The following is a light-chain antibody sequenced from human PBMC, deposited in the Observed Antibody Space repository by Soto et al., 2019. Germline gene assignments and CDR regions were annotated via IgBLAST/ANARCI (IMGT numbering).Light chain of an antibody. CDR1: GSDVGAYNL. J-gene: IGLJ1*01. Sequence: QSALTQPASVSGSPGQSITISCAGTGSDVGAYNLVSWYQQHPGKAPKLIIREVNTRPSGISNRSSGSKSGDTASLTISGLQAEDEADYFCCSYAGTVAYVFGTGTKVTV. CDR2: EVN. CDR3: CSYAGTVAYV. V-gene: IGLV2-23*02.